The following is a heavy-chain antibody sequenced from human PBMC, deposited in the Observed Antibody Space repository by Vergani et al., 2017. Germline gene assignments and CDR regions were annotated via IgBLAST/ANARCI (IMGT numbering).Heavy chain of an antibody. CDR2: ISSSRSYI. CDR1: GFTFSSYS. CDR3: ASGGMVRGGPDY. J-gene: IGHJ4*02. D-gene: IGHD3-10*01. Sequence: EVQLVESGGGLVKPGGSLRLSCAASGFTFSSYSMNWVRKAPGKGLEWVSSISSSRSYIYYADSVKGRFTISRDNAKKSLYLQMNILRAEDTAVYYCASGGMVRGGPDYWGQGTLVTVSS. V-gene: IGHV3-21*01.